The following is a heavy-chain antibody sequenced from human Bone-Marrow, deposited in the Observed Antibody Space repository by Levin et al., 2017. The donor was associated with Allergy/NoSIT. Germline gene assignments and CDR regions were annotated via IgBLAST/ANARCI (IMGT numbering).Heavy chain of an antibody. CDR1: GYTLTELS. CDR3: ATPTVLLSGDYVGVRGYGMDV. V-gene: IGHV1-24*01. J-gene: IGHJ6*02. Sequence: ASVKVSCKVSGYTLTELSMHWVRQAPGKGLEWMGGFDPEDGETIYAQKFQGRVTMTEDTSTDTAYMELSSLRSEDTAVYYCATPTVLLSGDYVGVRGYGMDVWGQGTTVTVSS. CDR2: FDPEDGET. D-gene: IGHD2-21*02.